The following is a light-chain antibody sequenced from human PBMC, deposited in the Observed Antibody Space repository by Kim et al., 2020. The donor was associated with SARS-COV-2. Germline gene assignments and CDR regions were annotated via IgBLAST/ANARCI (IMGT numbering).Light chain of an antibody. CDR2: GAS. J-gene: IGKJ3*01. Sequence: EIVLTQSPGTLSLSPGERATLSCRASQSVSGAYLAWYQQKLGQAPRLLIYGASNRATGIPARFSGSGSGTDFTLTISRLEPEDFVVYYCYQYGNSPVTFGPGTKVYIK. CDR3: YQYGNSPVT. CDR1: QSVSGAY. V-gene: IGKV3-20*01.